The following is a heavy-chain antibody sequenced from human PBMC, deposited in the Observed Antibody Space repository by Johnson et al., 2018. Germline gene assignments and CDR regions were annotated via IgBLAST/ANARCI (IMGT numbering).Heavy chain of an antibody. D-gene: IGHD6-13*01. CDR3: AGDGEPAAANDALDI. CDR1: GYTFTSYD. CDR2: MNPNSGNT. J-gene: IGHJ3*02. V-gene: IGHV1-8*01. Sequence: VQLVESGAEVKKPGASVKVSCKASGYTFTSYDINWVRQATGQGLEWMGWMNPNSGNTGYAQKVQGRVTRTRNTSISTADMELSSLSSGDPAVYYCAGDGEPAAANDALDIWGQGTMVTVSS.